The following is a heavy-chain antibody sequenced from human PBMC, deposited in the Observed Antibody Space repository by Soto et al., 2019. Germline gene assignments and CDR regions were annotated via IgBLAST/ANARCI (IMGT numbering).Heavy chain of an antibody. CDR2: IYYSGST. J-gene: IGHJ1*01. D-gene: IGHD3-10*01. V-gene: IGHV4-31*03. CDR1: GGSISSGGYY. Sequence: QVQLQESGPGLVMPSQTLSLTCTVSGGSISSGGYYWSWIRQHPGKGLEWIGYIYYSGSTYYNPSLKSRVTISVDTSKNQFSLKLSSVTAADTAVYYCARGDTMVRGVIIEEYFQHWGQGTLVTVSS. CDR3: ARGDTMVRGVIIEEYFQH.